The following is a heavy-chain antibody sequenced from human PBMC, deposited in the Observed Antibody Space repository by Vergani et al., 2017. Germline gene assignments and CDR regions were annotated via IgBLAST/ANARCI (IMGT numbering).Heavy chain of an antibody. V-gene: IGHV4-39*07. D-gene: IGHD1-26*01. CDR2: INHSGST. CDR3: ARELYSGIPEGMDV. CDR1: NDSVSNTFYY. Sequence: QVRLQESGPGLVKPSETLSLTCSVSNDSVSNTFYYWGWIRQTPGKGLEWIGEINHSGSTNYNPSLKSRVTISVDTSKNQFSLKLSSVTAADTAVYYCARELYSGIPEGMDVWGQGTTVTVSS. J-gene: IGHJ6*02.